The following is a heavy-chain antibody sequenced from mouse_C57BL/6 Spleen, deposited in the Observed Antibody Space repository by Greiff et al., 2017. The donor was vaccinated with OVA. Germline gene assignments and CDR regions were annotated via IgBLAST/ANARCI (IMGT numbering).Heavy chain of an antibody. CDR2: IYPRSGNT. CDR1: GYTFTSYG. D-gene: IGHD2-2*01. Sequence: QVQLQQSGAELARPGASVKLSCKASGYTFTSYGISWVKQRTGQGLEWIGEIYPRSGNTYYNEKFKGKATLTADKSSSTAYMELRSLTSEDSAVYFCAREDGYDERRYFDVWGTGTTVTVSS. J-gene: IGHJ1*03. V-gene: IGHV1-81*01. CDR3: AREDGYDERRYFDV.